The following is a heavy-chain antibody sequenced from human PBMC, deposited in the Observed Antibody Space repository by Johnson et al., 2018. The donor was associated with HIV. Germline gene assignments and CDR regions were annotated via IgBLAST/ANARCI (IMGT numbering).Heavy chain of an antibody. J-gene: IGHJ3*02. V-gene: IGHV3-20*04. CDR1: GFTLSTYG. Sequence: QLVESGGGLVQPGRSLRLSCVASGFTLSTYGMSWVRQAPGKGLEWVSGINWNGGSTGYADSVKGRFTISRDNAKNSLYLQMNSLRAEDTALYYCARDPSTAAADSKDAFDIWGQGTMVTVSS. CDR2: INWNGGST. CDR3: ARDPSTAAADSKDAFDI. D-gene: IGHD6-13*01.